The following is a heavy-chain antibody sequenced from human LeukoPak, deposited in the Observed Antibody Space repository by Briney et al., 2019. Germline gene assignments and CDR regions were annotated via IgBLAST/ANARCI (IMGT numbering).Heavy chain of an antibody. CDR1: GFTFSSYG. V-gene: IGHV3-30*03. CDR2: ISYDGSNK. D-gene: IGHD3-16*01. J-gene: IGHJ4*02. CDR3: TRDMQGTRLYLVGFQDD. Sequence: GRSLRLSCAASGFTFSSYGMHWVRQAPGKGLEWVAVISYDGSNKYYADSVKGRFTISRDNSKNTLYLQMNSLRAEDTAVYYCTRDMQGTRLYLVGFQDDWGQGTLVTVSS.